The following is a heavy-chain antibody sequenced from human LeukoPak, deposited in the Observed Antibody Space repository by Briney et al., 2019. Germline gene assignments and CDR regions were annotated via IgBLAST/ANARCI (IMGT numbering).Heavy chain of an antibody. J-gene: IGHJ4*02. CDR1: GGSISSYY. V-gene: IGHV4-59*12. CDR2: IYYSGST. Sequence: PSETLSLTCTVSGGSISSYYWSWIRQPPGKGLEWIGYIYYSGSTNYNPPLKSRVTMSVDTSKNQFSLNLSSMTAADTAVYYCARGPTTMTRAFDYWGQGTLVTVSS. D-gene: IGHD4-17*01. CDR3: ARGPTTMTRAFDY.